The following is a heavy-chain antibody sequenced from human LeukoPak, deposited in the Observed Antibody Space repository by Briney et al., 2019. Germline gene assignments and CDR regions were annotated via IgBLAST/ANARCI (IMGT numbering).Heavy chain of an antibody. CDR3: ARTAAAGRIDY. J-gene: IGHJ4*02. CDR2: INPNSGGT. CDR1: GYTFTGYY. Sequence: ASVKVSCKASGYTFTGYYMHWVRQAPGQGLEWMGRINPNSGGTNYAQKFQGRVTMTRDTSISTAYMGLSRLRSDDTAVYYCARTAAAGRIDYWGQGTLVTVSS. V-gene: IGHV1-2*06. D-gene: IGHD6-13*01.